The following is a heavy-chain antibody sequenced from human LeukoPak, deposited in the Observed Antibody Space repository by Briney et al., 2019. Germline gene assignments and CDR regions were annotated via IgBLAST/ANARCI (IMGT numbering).Heavy chain of an antibody. J-gene: IGHJ6*02. D-gene: IGHD4-23*01. CDR2: IIASGGST. CDR3: AKDYYGGDSHYYGMDV. V-gene: IGHV3-23*01. Sequence: GGSLKLSCATSGFTFSSYAMSWVRQAPGKGLEWVSGIIASGGSTYYADSVKGRFTISRDNSKNTLYLQMNSLRAEDTAVYYCAKDYYGGDSHYYGMDVWGQGTTVTVSS. CDR1: GFTFSSYA.